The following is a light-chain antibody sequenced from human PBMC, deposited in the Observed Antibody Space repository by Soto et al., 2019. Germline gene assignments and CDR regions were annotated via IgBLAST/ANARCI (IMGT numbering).Light chain of an antibody. Sequence: QLVLTQPPSASASLGASVTLTCTLSSGCSNYKVDWYQQRPGKGPRFVMRVGTGGIVGSKGDGIPDRFSVLGSGLNRYLTIKNIQEEDESDYHCGADHGSGSNFVYVVFGGGTKVTVL. CDR2: VGTGGIVG. V-gene: IGLV9-49*01. CDR1: SGCSNYK. CDR3: GADHGSGSNFVYVV. J-gene: IGLJ2*01.